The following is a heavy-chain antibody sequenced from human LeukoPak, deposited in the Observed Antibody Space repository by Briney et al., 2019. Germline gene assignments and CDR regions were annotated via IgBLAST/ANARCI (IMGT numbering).Heavy chain of an antibody. Sequence: ASVKVSCKASGYTFTSYGISWVRQAPGQGLEWMGWISAYNGNTNYAQKLQGRVTMTTDTSTSTAYMELRSLRSDDTAVYYCTTDSSDYYDSSGYCSGLCWGQGTLVTVSS. CDR3: TTDSSDYYDSSGYCSGLC. D-gene: IGHD3-22*01. J-gene: IGHJ4*02. V-gene: IGHV1-18*01. CDR2: ISAYNGNT. CDR1: GYTFTSYG.